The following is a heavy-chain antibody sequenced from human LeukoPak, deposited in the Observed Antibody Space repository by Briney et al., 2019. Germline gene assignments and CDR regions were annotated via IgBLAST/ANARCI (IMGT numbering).Heavy chain of an antibody. J-gene: IGHJ4*02. CDR3: ARDAVQADTPFYFDI. CDR1: GFTLASYS. V-gene: IGHV3-48*01. CDR2: ISGSGNNV. Sequence: GGSLILSCSPSGFTLASYSMSWVRQAPGKGLQWVSFISGSGNNVLYADSVKDRFTISRDNAENSLYLQMDSLRVEHTAVYYCARDAVQADTPFYFDIWGQGALVTVSS. D-gene: IGHD2-15*01.